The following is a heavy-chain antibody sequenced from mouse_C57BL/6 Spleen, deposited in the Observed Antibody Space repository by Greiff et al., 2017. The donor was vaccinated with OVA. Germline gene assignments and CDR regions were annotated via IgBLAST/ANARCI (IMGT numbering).Heavy chain of an antibody. D-gene: IGHD1-1*01. V-gene: IGHV5-4*01. CDR1: GFTFSSYA. CDR3: ASGAYYGSSYVGAMDY. J-gene: IGHJ4*01. Sequence: EVQLVESGGGLVKPGGSLKLSCAASGFTFSSYAMSWVRQTPEKRLEWVATISAGGSYTYYPDNVKGRFTITRDNAKNNQYLQIIQLKSADTAMYYGASGAYYGSSYVGAMDYWGQGTSVTVSS. CDR2: ISAGGSYT.